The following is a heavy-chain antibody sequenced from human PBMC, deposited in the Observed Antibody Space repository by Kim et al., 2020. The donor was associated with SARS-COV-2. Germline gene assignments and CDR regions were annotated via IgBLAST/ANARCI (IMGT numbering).Heavy chain of an antibody. D-gene: IGHD3-10*01. CDR2: IIPIFGTA. CDR1: GGTFSSYA. Sequence: SVKVSCKASGGTFSSYAISWVRQAPGQGLEWMGGIIPIFGTANYAQKFQGRVTITADESTSTAYMELSSLRSEDTAVYYCAVTVYYYGSGSYYKLGSSSDYWGQGTLVTVSS. J-gene: IGHJ4*02. V-gene: IGHV1-69*13. CDR3: AVTVYYYGSGSYYKLGSSSDY.